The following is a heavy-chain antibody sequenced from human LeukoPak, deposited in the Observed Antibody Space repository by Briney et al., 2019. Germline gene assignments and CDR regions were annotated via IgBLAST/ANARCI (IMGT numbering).Heavy chain of an antibody. CDR3: ARGHCSSTSCHFDY. CDR1: GGSISSYY. CDR2: IYYSGST. J-gene: IGHJ4*02. D-gene: IGHD2-2*01. Sequence: PSETLSLTCTVSGGSISSYYWSWIRQPPGKGLEWIGYIYYSGSTNYNPSLKSRVTISVDTSKNQCSLKLSSVTAADTAVYYCARGHCSSTSCHFDYWGQGTLVTVSS. V-gene: IGHV4-59*01.